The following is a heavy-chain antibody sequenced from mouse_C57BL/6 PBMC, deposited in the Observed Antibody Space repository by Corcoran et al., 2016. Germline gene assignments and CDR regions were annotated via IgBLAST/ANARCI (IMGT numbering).Heavy chain of an antibody. CDR1: GYTFTDYY. J-gene: IGHJ2*01. D-gene: IGHD2-4*01. Sequence: EVQLQQSGPELVKPGASVKISCKASGYTFTDYYMNWVKQSHGKSLEWIGDINPNNGGTSYNQKFKGKATLTVDKSSSTAYMELRSLTSEDSAVYYCARSEGYDYDVGALFDYWGQGTTLTVSS. CDR3: ARSEGYDYDVGALFDY. CDR2: INPNNGGT. V-gene: IGHV1-26*01.